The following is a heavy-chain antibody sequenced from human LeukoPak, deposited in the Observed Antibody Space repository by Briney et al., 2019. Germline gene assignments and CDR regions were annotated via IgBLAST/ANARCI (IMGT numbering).Heavy chain of an antibody. Sequence: GGSLRLSCAASGFTFSSYSMNWVRQAPGKGLEWVSSISSSSYIYYADSVKGRFTISRDNAKNSLYLQMNSLRAEDTAVYYCARDLIDFWSGYYYYFDYWGQGTLVTVSS. CDR2: ISSSSYI. CDR3: ARDLIDFWSGYYYYFDY. V-gene: IGHV3-21*01. J-gene: IGHJ4*02. CDR1: GFTFSSYS. D-gene: IGHD3-3*01.